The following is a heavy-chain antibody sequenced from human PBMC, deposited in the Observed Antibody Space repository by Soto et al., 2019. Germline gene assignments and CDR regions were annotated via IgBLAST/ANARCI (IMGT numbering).Heavy chain of an antibody. CDR3: ARGRYCLTGRCFPNCFDF. Sequence: PSETLSLTCSVSGDSISSLDYFWAWIRQPPGQALEYIGYIYKSGTTYYNPSFESRVAISVDTSKSQFSLNVTSVTAADTAVYFCARGRYCLTGRCFPNCFDFWGQGALVTVSS. J-gene: IGHJ5*01. CDR2: IYKSGTT. V-gene: IGHV4-30-4*01. D-gene: IGHD2-15*01. CDR1: GDSISSLDYF.